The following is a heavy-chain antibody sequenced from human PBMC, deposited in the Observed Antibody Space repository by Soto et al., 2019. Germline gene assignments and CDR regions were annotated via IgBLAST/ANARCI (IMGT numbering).Heavy chain of an antibody. J-gene: IGHJ5*02. CDR2: IYYSGST. Sequence: QVQLQESGPGLVKPSQTLSLTCTVSGGSISSGGYYWSWIRQHPGKGLEWIGYIYYSGSTYYNPSLKSRVTISVDTSKNQFSLKLSSVTAADTAVYYCARHYYGSGSYYWFDPWGQGTLVTVSS. CDR1: GGSISSGGYY. D-gene: IGHD3-10*01. V-gene: IGHV4-31*03. CDR3: ARHYYGSGSYYWFDP.